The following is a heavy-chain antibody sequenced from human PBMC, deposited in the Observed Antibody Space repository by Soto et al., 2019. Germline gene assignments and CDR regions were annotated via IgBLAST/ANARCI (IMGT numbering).Heavy chain of an antibody. CDR3: ARTFDYYGMDV. Sequence: SETLSLTCAVSGYSIASGYYWAWIRQSPGKGLEWIGSIYHAGSVYYNPSFNSRVAVSLDTSKNHFSLKLTSVTAADTAVYYCARTFDYYGMDVWGQGTTVTVSS. J-gene: IGHJ6*02. CDR1: GYSIASGYY. CDR2: IYHAGSV. V-gene: IGHV4-38-2*01.